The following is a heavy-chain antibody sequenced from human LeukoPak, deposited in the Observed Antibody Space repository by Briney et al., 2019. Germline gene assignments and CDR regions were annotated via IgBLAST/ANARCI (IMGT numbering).Heavy chain of an antibody. CDR1: GDSVSSNSAA. CDR2: TYYRSKWYN. V-gene: IGHV6-1*01. J-gene: IGHJ4*02. Sequence: SQTLSLTCAISGDSVSSNSAAWNWIRQSPSRGLEWLGRTYYRSKWYNDYAVSVKSRITINPDTSKNQFSLQLNSVTPEDTAVYYCARTYDFWSANWSPYFDYWGQGTLVTVSS. D-gene: IGHD3-3*01. CDR3: ARTYDFWSANWSPYFDY.